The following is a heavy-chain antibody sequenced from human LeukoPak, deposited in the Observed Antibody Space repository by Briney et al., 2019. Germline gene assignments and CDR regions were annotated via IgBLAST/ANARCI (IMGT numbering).Heavy chain of an antibody. Sequence: SETLSLTCTVSGGSISSYYWSWIRQPPGKGLEWIGYIYTSGSTNYNPSLKSRVTISVDTSKNQFSLKLSSVTAADTAVYYCARHVVGYSYGPLYYYYMDVWGKGTTVTVSS. J-gene: IGHJ6*03. D-gene: IGHD5-18*01. V-gene: IGHV4-4*09. CDR2: IYTSGST. CDR3: ARHVVGYSYGPLYYYYMDV. CDR1: GGSISSYY.